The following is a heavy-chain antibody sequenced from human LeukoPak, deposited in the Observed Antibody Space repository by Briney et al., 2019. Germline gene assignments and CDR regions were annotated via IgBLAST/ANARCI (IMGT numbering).Heavy chain of an antibody. J-gene: IGHJ4*02. V-gene: IGHV3-30-3*01. Sequence: GGSLRLSCGASILTFSSSVMHWVRQAPGKGLEWVAAISYDGTDKYYADSVKGRFTISRDNSKNTLYLQMNSLRAEDTAVYYCARTFLGATYHTHFDYWGQGTLVTVSS. D-gene: IGHD1-26*01. CDR2: ISYDGTDK. CDR1: ILTFSSSV. CDR3: ARTFLGATYHTHFDY.